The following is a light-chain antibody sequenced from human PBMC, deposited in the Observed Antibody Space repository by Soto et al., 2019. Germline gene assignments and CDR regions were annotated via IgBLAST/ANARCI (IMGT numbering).Light chain of an antibody. J-gene: IGLJ1*01. Sequence: SGLRQPPSLSVDTGQRVTISFTGSSSNTGAGYDVHWYQQRPGTAPKLLIFGNINRPSGVPDRFSGSKSGASASLAITGLQAEDEGDYYCQSYDSTLSARYVFGTGTKVTVL. CDR3: QSYDSTLSARYV. CDR2: GNI. CDR1: SSNTGAGYD. V-gene: IGLV1-40*01.